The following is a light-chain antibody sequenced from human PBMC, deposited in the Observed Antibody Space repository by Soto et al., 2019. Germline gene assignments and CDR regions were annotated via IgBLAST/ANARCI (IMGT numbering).Light chain of an antibody. J-gene: IGKJ3*01. CDR1: QGISNY. Sequence: DIQMTQSPSSLSASVGDRVTITCRASQGISNYLAWYQQKPGKVPKLLIYAASTLQSGVPSRFSGSGSGTDFTRTISSLQPEYVATYYCQKYNSAPHTFGPGTKVDIK. V-gene: IGKV1-27*01. CDR3: QKYNSAPHT. CDR2: AAS.